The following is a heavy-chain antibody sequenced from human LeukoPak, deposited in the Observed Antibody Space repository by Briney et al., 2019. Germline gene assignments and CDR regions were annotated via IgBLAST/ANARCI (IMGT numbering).Heavy chain of an antibody. J-gene: IGHJ5*02. CDR3: ARYYDFWSGYYGYNWFDP. D-gene: IGHD3-3*01. Sequence: SETLSLTCAVYGGSFSGYYWSWIRQPPGKGLEWIGEINHSGSTNYNPSLKSRVTISVDTSKNQFSLKLSSVTAADTAVYYCARYYDFWSGYYGYNWFDPWGQGTLATVSS. CDR1: GGSFSGYY. V-gene: IGHV4-34*01. CDR2: INHSGST.